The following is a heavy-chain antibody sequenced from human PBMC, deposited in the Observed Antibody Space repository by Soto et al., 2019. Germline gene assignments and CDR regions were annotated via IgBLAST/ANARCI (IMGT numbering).Heavy chain of an antibody. V-gene: IGHV3-11*01. CDR3: ARVVGRRFLDY. CDR1: GFSLSDYY. Sequence: PGGSLRLSCVVSGFSLSDYYMGWLRQSPGQGLEWVGYISSSGTSTFNVDSVKGRLTISRDNAKNSLFLQMESVKVEDTGMYYCARVVGRRFLDYWGQGTLVTVSS. D-gene: IGHD1-1*01. J-gene: IGHJ4*02. CDR2: ISSSGTST.